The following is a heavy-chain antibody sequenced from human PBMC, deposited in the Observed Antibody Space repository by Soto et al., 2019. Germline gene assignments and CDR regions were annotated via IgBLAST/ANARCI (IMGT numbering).Heavy chain of an antibody. CDR3: ATMKRARLDS. CDR1: GIMSSGYG. J-gene: IGHJ4*02. V-gene: IGHV1-69*06. Sequence: QAQVVQSGPAMKEPGSSVKVSCRASGIMSSGYGFSWVRQAPGQGLQWVGVINPTLDSTHYAQNLQGRVSITVDKSTDTAYLEVTSLRLDDTAIYFCATMKRARLDSWGRGTVVTVSS. CDR2: INPTLDST. D-gene: IGHD6-25*01.